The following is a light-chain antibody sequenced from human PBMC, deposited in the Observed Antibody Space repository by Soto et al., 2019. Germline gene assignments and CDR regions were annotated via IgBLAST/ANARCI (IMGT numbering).Light chain of an antibody. J-gene: IGLJ1*01. CDR3: SSYTTSNTRQIV. CDR1: SSDVGGYNY. CDR2: DVS. Sequence: ALTQPASVSGSPGQSITISCTGTSSDVGGYNYVSWYQHHPGKAPKLIIYDVSNRPSGVSIRFSGSKSDNTASLTISGLQPEDEADYHCSSYTTSNTRQIVFGTGTRSPS. V-gene: IGLV2-14*03.